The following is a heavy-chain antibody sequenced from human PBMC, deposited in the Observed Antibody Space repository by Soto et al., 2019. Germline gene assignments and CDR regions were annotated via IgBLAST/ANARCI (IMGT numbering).Heavy chain of an antibody. CDR1: GFSFSDHY. D-gene: IGHD2-15*01. Sequence: EVQLVESGGGLVQPGGSLRLSCAASGFSFSDHYMDWVRQAPGKGLEWVGRVRNKVNSYTTEYAASVKGRFTVSRDDSKSALYLQMNSLKIEDTAVYYCTRVKSSSCGLDALDIWGRGTMVTVSS. CDR3: TRVKSSSCGLDALDI. V-gene: IGHV3-72*01. J-gene: IGHJ3*02. CDR2: VRNKVNSYTT.